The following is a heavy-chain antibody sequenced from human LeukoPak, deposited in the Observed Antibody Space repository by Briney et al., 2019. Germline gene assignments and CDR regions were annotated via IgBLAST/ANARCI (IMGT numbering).Heavy chain of an antibody. CDR2: IYYSGST. CDR1: GGSISSYY. J-gene: IGHJ5*02. Sequence: PSETLSLTCTVSGGSISSYYWSWIRRPPGKGLEWIGYIYYSGSTNYNPSLKSRVTISVDTSKNQFSLKLSSVTAADTAVYYCARERYYYGSGSYYNGWFDPWGQGTLVTVSS. CDR3: ARERYYYGSGSYYNGWFDP. V-gene: IGHV4-59*01. D-gene: IGHD3-10*01.